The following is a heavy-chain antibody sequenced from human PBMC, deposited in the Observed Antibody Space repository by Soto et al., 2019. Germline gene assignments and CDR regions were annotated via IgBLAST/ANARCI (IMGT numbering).Heavy chain of an antibody. Sequence: QVQLVQSGAEVKKPGASVKVSCKASGYTFTSYGTSWVRQAPGQGLEWMGWISAYKGNTNYAQKLQGRVTMTTDTSTSTAYMELRSLRSDDTAVYYCARDKYDILTGFSYYGMDVWGQGTTVTVSS. CDR3: ARDKYDILTGFSYYGMDV. CDR2: ISAYKGNT. V-gene: IGHV1-18*01. CDR1: GYTFTSYG. J-gene: IGHJ6*02. D-gene: IGHD3-9*01.